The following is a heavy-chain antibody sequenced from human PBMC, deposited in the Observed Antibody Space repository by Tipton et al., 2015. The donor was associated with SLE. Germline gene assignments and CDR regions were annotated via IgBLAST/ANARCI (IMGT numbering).Heavy chain of an antibody. Sequence: QLVQSGAEVKKPGESLKISCRGSGYSFTSYWIGWVRQMPGKGLEWMGIIYPGDSDTSYSPSFQGQVTISAAKSISTASLQWSSLKASDTAMYYCARHPPRSSSRSSFDYWGQGTLVTVSS. CDR1: GYSFTSYW. CDR3: ARHPPRSSSRSSFDY. D-gene: IGHD6-13*01. CDR2: IYPGDSDT. V-gene: IGHV5-51*01. J-gene: IGHJ4*02.